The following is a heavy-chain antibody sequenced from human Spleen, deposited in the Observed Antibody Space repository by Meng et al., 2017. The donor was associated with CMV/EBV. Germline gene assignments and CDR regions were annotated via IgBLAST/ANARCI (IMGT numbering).Heavy chain of an antibody. CDR3: ARDVSTNDY. Sequence: VSCKGSGYTFPNFEISWVRQANGQGLEWMGWMKPHSGNAGHAQKFQGRITLTRNNSINTAYMRLSSLTSEDTAVYYCARDVSTNDYWGQGTLVTVSS. D-gene: IGHD5/OR15-5a*01. CDR1: GYTFPNFE. CDR2: MKPHSGNA. V-gene: IGHV1-8*01. J-gene: IGHJ4*02.